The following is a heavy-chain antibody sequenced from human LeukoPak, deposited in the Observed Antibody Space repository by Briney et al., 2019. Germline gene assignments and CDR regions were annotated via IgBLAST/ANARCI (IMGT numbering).Heavy chain of an antibody. V-gene: IGHV3-30*02. CDR3: AKDWGACSSTSCYQSY. J-gene: IGHJ4*02. CDR2: IRYDGSNK. Sequence: GGSLRLSCAASGFTFSSYGMHWVRQAPGKGLEWVAFIRYDGSNKYYADSVKGRFTISRDNSKNTLYLQMNSLRAEDTAVYYCAKDWGACSSTSCYQSYWGQGTLVTVSS. CDR1: GFTFSSYG. D-gene: IGHD2-2*01.